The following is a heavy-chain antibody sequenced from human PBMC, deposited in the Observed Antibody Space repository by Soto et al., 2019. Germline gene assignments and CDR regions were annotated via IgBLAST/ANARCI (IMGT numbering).Heavy chain of an antibody. V-gene: IGHV5-51*01. CDR1: GYSFTNYF. D-gene: IGHD4-17*01. CDR2: IYPGDSNV. Sequence: GDSLNISCKVSGYSFTNYFIGCVRQMPGKGLEWMGLIYPGDSNVMYSPSFQGQVTISVDKSIGTAYLQWGSLKASDTAMYYCGRVEYGDNDYWGQRTLVTVSS. J-gene: IGHJ4*02. CDR3: GRVEYGDNDY.